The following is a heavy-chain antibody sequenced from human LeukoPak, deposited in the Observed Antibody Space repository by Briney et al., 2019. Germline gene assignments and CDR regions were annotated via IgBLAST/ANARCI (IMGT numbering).Heavy chain of an antibody. J-gene: IGHJ4*02. V-gene: IGHV4-34*01. Sequence: SETLSLTCAVYGGSFSGYYWSWIRQPPGKGLEWIGEINHSGSTNYNPSLKSRVTISVDTSKNQFSLKLSSVTAADTAVYYCARGSSSWHTNNFDYWGQGTLVTVSS. CDR3: ARGSSSWHTNNFDY. CDR1: GGSFSGYY. D-gene: IGHD6-13*01. CDR2: INHSGST.